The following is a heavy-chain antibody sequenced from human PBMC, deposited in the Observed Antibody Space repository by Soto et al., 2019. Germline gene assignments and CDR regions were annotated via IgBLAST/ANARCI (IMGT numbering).Heavy chain of an antibody. CDR3: AAGYSYGYALGY. J-gene: IGHJ4*02. D-gene: IGHD5-18*01. CDR2: IYYSGST. Sequence: QVQLQESGPGLVKPSETLSLTCTVSGGSISSYYWSWIRQPPGKGLEWIGYIYYSGSTNYNPSLKSRVTISVDTSKNQFSLKLSSVTAADTAVYDCAAGYSYGYALGYWGQGTLVTVSS. CDR1: GGSISSYY. V-gene: IGHV4-59*01.